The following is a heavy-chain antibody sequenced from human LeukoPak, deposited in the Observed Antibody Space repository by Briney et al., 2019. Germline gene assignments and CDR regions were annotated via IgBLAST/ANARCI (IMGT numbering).Heavy chain of an antibody. CDR2: IKSKTDGGTT. CDR1: GFTFSNAW. D-gene: IGHD3-3*01. V-gene: IGHV3-15*01. CDR3: TTDSYYDFWRGYYPFDY. Sequence: SGGSLRLSCAASGFTFSNAWMSWVRQAPGKGLEWVGRIKSKTDGGTTDYAAPVKGRFTISRDDSKNTLYLQMNSLKTEDTAVYYCTTDSYYDFWRGYYPFDYWGQGTLVTVSS. J-gene: IGHJ4*02.